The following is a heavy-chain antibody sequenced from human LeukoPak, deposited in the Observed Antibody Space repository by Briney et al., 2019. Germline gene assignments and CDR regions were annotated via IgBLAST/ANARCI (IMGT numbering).Heavy chain of an antibody. CDR3: ARQALVLLPSWFDP. CDR1: GGSISSSSYY. CDR2: IYYSGST. J-gene: IGHJ5*02. V-gene: IGHV4-39*01. D-gene: IGHD3-10*01. Sequence: SETLSLTCTVSGGSISSSSYYWGWIRQPPGKGLEWIGSIYYSGSTYYNPSLKSRVTISVDTSKNQFSLKLSSVTAADTAVYYCARQALVLLPSWFDPWGQGTLVTVSS.